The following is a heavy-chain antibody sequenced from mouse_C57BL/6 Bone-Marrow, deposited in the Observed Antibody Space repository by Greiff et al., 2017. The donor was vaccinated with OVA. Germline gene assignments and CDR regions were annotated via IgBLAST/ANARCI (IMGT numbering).Heavy chain of an antibody. CDR3: ARIDYDGYYFYY. D-gene: IGHD2-4*01. J-gene: IGHJ2*01. CDR2: ISDGGSYT. V-gene: IGHV5-4*01. CDR1: GFTFSDYY. Sequence: EVQGVESGGGLVQPGGSLKLSCAASGFTFSDYYMYWVRQTPEKRLEWVATISDGGSYTYYPDNVKGRFTISRDNAKNNLYLQMSQLKSEDTAMYYCARIDYDGYYFYYWGQGTTLTVSS.